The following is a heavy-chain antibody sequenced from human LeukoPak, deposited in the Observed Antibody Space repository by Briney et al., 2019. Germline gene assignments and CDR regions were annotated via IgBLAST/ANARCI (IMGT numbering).Heavy chain of an antibody. CDR1: DDSVSSSRYY. Sequence: PTETLSLTCTVSDDSVSSSRYYWTWIRQPPGKGLEWIGYIYHGSAAYNPSLESRVTLSMDTSKNQYSLKMTSVTAADTAVYYCAREGGRQWLVSGALDSWGQGTLVTVSS. D-gene: IGHD6-19*01. CDR3: AREGGRQWLVSGALDS. J-gene: IGHJ5*01. CDR2: IYHGSA. V-gene: IGHV4-61*01.